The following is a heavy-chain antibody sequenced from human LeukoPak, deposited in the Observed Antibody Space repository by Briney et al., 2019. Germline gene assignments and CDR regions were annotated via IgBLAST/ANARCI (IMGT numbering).Heavy chain of an antibody. V-gene: IGHV4-34*01. Sequence: PSETLSLTCAVYGGSFSDYSWSWIRQSPGKGLEWLGEVSHSGSTNYNPSLKSRVTISLDTSKSQLSLNLSSVTAADSAVYYCARGPVVYGGYWSGAKKVLDYWGQGTLVAVSS. J-gene: IGHJ4*02. CDR2: VSHSGST. CDR1: GGSFSDYS. D-gene: IGHD1-26*01. CDR3: ARGPVVYGGYWSGAKKVLDY.